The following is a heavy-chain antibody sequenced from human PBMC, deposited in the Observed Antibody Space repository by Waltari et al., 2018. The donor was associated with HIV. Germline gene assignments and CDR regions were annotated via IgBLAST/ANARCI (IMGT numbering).Heavy chain of an antibody. D-gene: IGHD2-2*01. J-gene: IGHJ5*02. V-gene: IGHV4-59*11. CDR1: GHSLIGHY. CDR3: TGGTGWTSES. Sequence: QVQLQEAGPGLVKPSDTLSLTCTVSGHSLIGHYWSWIRQPPGKGLEWIGLVHSSGSTNYNPSLKSRATISIDMSKNQFSLKLTSVTAADTAVYFCTGGTGWTSESWGQGTLVTVSA. CDR2: VHSSGST.